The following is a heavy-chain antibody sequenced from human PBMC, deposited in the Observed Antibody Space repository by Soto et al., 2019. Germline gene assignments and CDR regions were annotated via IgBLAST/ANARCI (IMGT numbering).Heavy chain of an antibody. D-gene: IGHD3-10*01. CDR3: ARQIHRGTMVLVDTKGYYRYVMYV. Sequence: SETLSLTCAVYGGSFSGYYWSWIRQPPGKGLEWIWEINHSGSTNYNPSLKSRVTISVDTSKNQFSLKLSSVTAADTAVYYCARQIHRGTMVLVDTKGYYRYVMYVWGQGTTV. CDR1: GGSFSGYY. J-gene: IGHJ6*02. CDR2: INHSGST. V-gene: IGHV4-34*01.